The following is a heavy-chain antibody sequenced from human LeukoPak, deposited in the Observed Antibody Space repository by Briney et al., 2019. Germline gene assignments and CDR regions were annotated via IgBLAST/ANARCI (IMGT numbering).Heavy chain of an antibody. CDR3: AKESSGGDLSY. D-gene: IGHD3-16*02. CDR1: GFTVSSNY. V-gene: IGHV3-23*01. Sequence: PGGSLRLSCAASGFTVSSNYMSWVRQAPGKGLEWVSAITGSGSTTYYSDSVKGRFTVSRDNSKNTLFLQMSSLRAEDTAVYYCAKESSGGDLSYWGQGTLVTVSS. CDR2: ITGSGSTT. J-gene: IGHJ1*01.